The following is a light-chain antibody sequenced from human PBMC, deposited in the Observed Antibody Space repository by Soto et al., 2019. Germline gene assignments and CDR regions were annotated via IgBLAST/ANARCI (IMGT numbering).Light chain of an antibody. V-gene: IGLV1-44*01. CDR3: AAWDDSLNGWV. J-gene: IGLJ3*02. CDR1: SSNIGSNT. CDR2: SDN. Sequence: QLVLTQPPSASGTHGQRVTISCSGGSSNIGSNTVNWYQQLPGTAPKLLIYSDNQRPSGVPDRFSGSKSGTSASLAISGVQSEDEADYYCAAWDDSLNGWVFGGGTKLTV.